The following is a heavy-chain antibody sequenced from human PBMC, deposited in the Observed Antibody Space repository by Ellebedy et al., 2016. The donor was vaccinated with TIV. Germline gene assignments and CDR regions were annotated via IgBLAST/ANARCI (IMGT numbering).Heavy chain of an antibody. CDR3: ASSNYYDSSGYYSMAY. V-gene: IGHV1-46*01. CDR1: GYTFTSYY. CDR2: INPSGGST. Sequence: ASVKVSXXASGYTFTSYYMHWVRQAPGQGLEWMGIINPSGGSTSYAQKFQGRVTMTRDTSTSTVYMELSSLRSEDTAVYYCASSNYYDSSGYYSMAYWGQGTLVTVSS. J-gene: IGHJ4*02. D-gene: IGHD3-22*01.